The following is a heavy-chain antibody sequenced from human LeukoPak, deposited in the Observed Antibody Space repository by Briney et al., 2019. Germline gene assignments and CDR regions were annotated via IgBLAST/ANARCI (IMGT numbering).Heavy chain of an antibody. V-gene: IGHV1-18*01. D-gene: IGHD3-10*01. CDR2: ISAYNGDT. Sequence: ASVKVSCKASGYTFSSYGISWVRQAPGQGLEWMGWISAYNGDTKYAQKVQGRVTMSTDTSTSTAYMELRNLRSDDTAVYYCARDGGYYYGSGTFVGVWGQGTLVTVSS. CDR3: ARDGGYYYGSGTFVGV. J-gene: IGHJ4*02. CDR1: GYTFSSYG.